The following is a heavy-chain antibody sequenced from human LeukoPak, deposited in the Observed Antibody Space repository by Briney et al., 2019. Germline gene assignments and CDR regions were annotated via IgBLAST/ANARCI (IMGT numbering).Heavy chain of an antibody. CDR2: ISYDGSNK. Sequence: GGTLRLSCAASGFTFSSYGMHWFRQAPGKGLEWVAVISYDGSNKYYADSVKGRFTISRDNSKNTLYLQMNSLRAEDTAVYYCAKKLYCSSTSCYNGLDFDYWGQGTLVTVSS. CDR1: GFTFSSYG. V-gene: IGHV3-30*18. J-gene: IGHJ4*02. CDR3: AKKLYCSSTSCYNGLDFDY. D-gene: IGHD2-2*02.